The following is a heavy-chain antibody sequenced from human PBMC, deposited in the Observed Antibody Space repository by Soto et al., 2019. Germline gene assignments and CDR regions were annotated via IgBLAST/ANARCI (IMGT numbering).Heavy chain of an antibody. J-gene: IGHJ5*02. D-gene: IGHD2-2*01. CDR1: GGTFSSYA. CDR3: ARDGAYCISTSCYVWFDP. Sequence: QVQLVQSGAEVKKPGSSVKVSCKASGGTFSSYAISWVRQAPGQGLEWMGGIIPIFGTANYAQKFQGRVTITADEXTXTXXMELSSLRSEDTAVYYCARDGAYCISTSCYVWFDPWGQGTLVTVSS. CDR2: IIPIFGTA. V-gene: IGHV1-69*12.